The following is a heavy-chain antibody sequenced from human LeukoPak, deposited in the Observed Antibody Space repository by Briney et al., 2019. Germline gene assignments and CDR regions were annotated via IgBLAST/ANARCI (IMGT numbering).Heavy chain of an antibody. CDR1: GYTFTSYD. V-gene: IGHV1-8*01. D-gene: IGHD2-21*02. CDR3: ARAYCGGDCSYHYYYGMDV. Sequence: ASVKVSCKASGYTFTSYDINWVRQATGQGLEWMGWMNPNSGNTGYAQKFQGRVTMTRNTSISTAYMELSSLRSEDTAVYYRARAYCGGDCSYHYYYGMDVWGQGTTVTVSS. J-gene: IGHJ6*02. CDR2: MNPNSGNT.